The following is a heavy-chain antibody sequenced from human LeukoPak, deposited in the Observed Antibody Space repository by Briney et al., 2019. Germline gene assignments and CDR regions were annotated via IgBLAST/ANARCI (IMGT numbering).Heavy chain of an antibody. Sequence: SETLSLTCAVSGYSISTGRYWAWIRQPPGKGLEWLGSVFHDGSTYYNSSLKGRVTISVDTSKNQFSLNLRSVTAADTAIYYCARSLSVAGIDYWGQGTLVTVSS. J-gene: IGHJ4*02. CDR1: GYSISTGRY. CDR2: VFHDGST. V-gene: IGHV4-38-2*01. D-gene: IGHD2-21*01. CDR3: ARSLSVAGIDY.